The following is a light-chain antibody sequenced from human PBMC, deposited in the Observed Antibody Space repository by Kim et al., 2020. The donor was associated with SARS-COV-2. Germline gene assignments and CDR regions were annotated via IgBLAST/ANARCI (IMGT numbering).Light chain of an antibody. J-gene: IGKJ5*01. Sequence: GDRVTVTCRASQSISTYLNWYQQKPGKAPNLLIYAAYTLQSGVPSRFSGSGSGTDFTLTISSLQPEDFATYYCQQTSNTPITFGQGTRLEIK. CDR2: AAY. CDR1: QSISTY. V-gene: IGKV1-39*01. CDR3: QQTSNTPIT.